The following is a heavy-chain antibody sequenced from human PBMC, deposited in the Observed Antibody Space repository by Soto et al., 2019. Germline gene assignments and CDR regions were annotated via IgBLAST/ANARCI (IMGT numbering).Heavy chain of an antibody. J-gene: IGHJ4*02. D-gene: IGHD6-19*01. V-gene: IGHV3-30*03. CDR2: ISYDGSNK. CDR1: GFTFSSYG. Sequence: QVQLVESGGGVVQPGRSLRLSCAASGFTFSSYGMHWVRQAPGKGLEWVAVISYDGSNKYYADSVKGRFTISRDNSKNTLYLQMNSLRAEDTAVYDCATDFGYSSGWDTDYWGQGTLVTVSS. CDR3: ATDFGYSSGWDTDY.